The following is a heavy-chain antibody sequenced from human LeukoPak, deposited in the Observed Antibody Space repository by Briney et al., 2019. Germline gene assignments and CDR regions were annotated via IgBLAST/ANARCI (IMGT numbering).Heavy chain of an antibody. J-gene: IGHJ4*02. Sequence: ASVKVSCKASGYTFTSYYMHWVRQAPGQGLEWMGIINPSGGSTSYAQKFQGRVTMTRDTSTSTVYMEPSSLRSEDTAVYYCARESYYYDSSHVGPDYWGQGTLVTVSS. CDR3: ARESYYYDSSHVGPDY. CDR1: GYTFTSYY. CDR2: INPSGGST. V-gene: IGHV1-46*01. D-gene: IGHD3-22*01.